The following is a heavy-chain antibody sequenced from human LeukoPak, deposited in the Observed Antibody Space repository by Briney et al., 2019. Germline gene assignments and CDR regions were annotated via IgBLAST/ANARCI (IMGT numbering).Heavy chain of an antibody. CDR1: GYTFTGYY. J-gene: IGHJ6*02. CDR3: AREVGGPSTSRYYYDGMDV. D-gene: IGHD2-2*01. CDR2: INPNSGGT. V-gene: IGHV1-2*02. Sequence: ASVKVSCKASGYTFTGYYMHWVRQAPGQGLEWMGWINPNSGGTNYAQKFQGRVTMTRDTSISTAYMELSRLRSDDTAVYYCAREVGGPSTSRYYYDGMDVWGQGTTVTVSS.